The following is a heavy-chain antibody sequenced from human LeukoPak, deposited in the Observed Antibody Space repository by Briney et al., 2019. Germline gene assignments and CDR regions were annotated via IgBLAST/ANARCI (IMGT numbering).Heavy chain of an antibody. V-gene: IGHV4-61*02. D-gene: IGHD3-3*02. Sequence: SQTLSLNCTVSGGSISSGSYYWSWIRQPAGKGLKWIGRIYTSGSTNYNPSLKSRVTISVDTSKNQFSLKLSSVTAADTAVYYCARGLQTHFFYYYYGMDVWGQGTTVTVSS. CDR1: GGSISSGSYY. CDR3: ARGLQTHFFYYYYGMDV. CDR2: IYTSGST. J-gene: IGHJ6*02.